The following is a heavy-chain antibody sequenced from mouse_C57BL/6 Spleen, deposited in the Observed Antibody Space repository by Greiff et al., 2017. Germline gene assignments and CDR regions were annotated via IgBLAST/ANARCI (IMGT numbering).Heavy chain of an antibody. Sequence: QVQLQQPGAELVMPGASVKLSCKASGYTFTSYWMHWVKQRPGQGLEWIGEIDPSDSYTNYNQKFKGKSTLTVDKSSSTAYMQLSSLTSEDSAVYYCARSGGRSYGGFAYWGQGTLVTVSA. CDR3: ARSGGRSYGGFAY. J-gene: IGHJ3*01. CDR1: GYTFTSYW. CDR2: IDPSDSYT. V-gene: IGHV1-69*01. D-gene: IGHD1-1*01.